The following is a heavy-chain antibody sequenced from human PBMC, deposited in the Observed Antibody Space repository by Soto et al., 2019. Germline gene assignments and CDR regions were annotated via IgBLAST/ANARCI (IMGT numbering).Heavy chain of an antibody. V-gene: IGHV3-30-3*01. CDR3: ARGQWLGLRHKYRVNYYGMDV. Sequence: QVQLVESGGGVVQPGRSLRLSCAASGFTFSSYAMHWVRQAPGKGLGWVAVISYDGSNKYYADSVKGRFTISRDNSKNTLYLQMNSLRAEDTAVYYCARGQWLGLRHKYRVNYYGMDVWGQGTTVTVSS. CDR2: ISYDGSNK. CDR1: GFTFSSYA. D-gene: IGHD6-19*01. J-gene: IGHJ6*02.